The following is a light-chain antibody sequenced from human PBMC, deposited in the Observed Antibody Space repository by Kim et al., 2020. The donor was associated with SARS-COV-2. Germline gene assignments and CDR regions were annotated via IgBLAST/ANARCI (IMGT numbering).Light chain of an antibody. Sequence: PGQSVTISCTGTSRDVGGYNYVSWYQQHPGKAPKLMIYEVSKRPSGVPDRFSGSKSGNTASLTVSGLQAEDEADYYCSSYAGSNNLFGGGTQLTVL. CDR3: SSYAGSNNL. J-gene: IGLJ2*01. CDR2: EVS. CDR1: SRDVGGYNY. V-gene: IGLV2-8*01.